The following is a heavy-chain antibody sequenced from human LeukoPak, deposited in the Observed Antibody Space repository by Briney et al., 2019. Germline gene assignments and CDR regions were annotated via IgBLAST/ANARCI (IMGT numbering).Heavy chain of an antibody. CDR3: AKDLIATIHLPPRAITNYYYYMDV. Sequence: QAGGSLRLSCAASGFTFSSYGMHWVRQAPGKGLEWVAVIWYDGSNKYYADSVKGRFTISRDNSKNTLYLQMNSLRAEDTAVYYCAKDLIATIHLPPRAITNYYYYMDVWGKGTTVTVSS. V-gene: IGHV3-33*06. J-gene: IGHJ6*03. D-gene: IGHD5-24*01. CDR1: GFTFSSYG. CDR2: IWYDGSNK.